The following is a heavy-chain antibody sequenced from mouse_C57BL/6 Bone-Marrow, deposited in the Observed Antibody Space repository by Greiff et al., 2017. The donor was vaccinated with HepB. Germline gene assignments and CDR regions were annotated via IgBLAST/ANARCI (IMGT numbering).Heavy chain of an antibody. CDR2: INPNNGGT. CDR3: TKGDYSNYEGDYFDY. J-gene: IGHJ2*01. D-gene: IGHD2-5*01. V-gene: IGHV1-18*01. Sequence: VQLQQSGPELVKPGASVKIPCKASGYTFTDYNMDWVKQSHGKSLEWIGDINPNNGGTIYNQKFKGKAKLTAVTSASTAYMELSSLTNEDSAVYYCTKGDYSNYEGDYFDYWGQGTTLTVSS. CDR1: GYTFTDYN.